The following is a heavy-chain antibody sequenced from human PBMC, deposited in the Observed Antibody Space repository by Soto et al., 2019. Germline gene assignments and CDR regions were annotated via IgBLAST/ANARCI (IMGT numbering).Heavy chain of an antibody. J-gene: IGHJ4*02. CDR1: GGSISGHA. CDR2: IYPSGST. D-gene: IGHD5-12*01. Sequence: SETLSLTCTVSGGSISGHAWIWVRQPAGRGLEWIGHIYPSGSTSYNPSLRSRVTMSLDTSNNQIFLNLTSVTAADTAVFYCVRGRSYSVYDVWGPGTLGTV. V-gene: IGHV4-4*07. CDR3: VRGRSYSVYDV.